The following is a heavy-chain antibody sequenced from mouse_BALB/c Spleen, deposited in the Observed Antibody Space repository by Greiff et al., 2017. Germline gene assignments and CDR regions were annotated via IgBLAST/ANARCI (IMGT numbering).Heavy chain of an antibody. CDR3: ARAGVAHYYAMDY. D-gene: IGHD1-1*02. J-gene: IGHJ4*01. V-gene: IGHV5-6-3*01. CDR2: INSNGGST. CDR1: GFTFSSYG. Sequence: EVQVVESGGGLVQPGGSLKLSCAASGFTFSSYGMSWVRQTPDKRLELVATINSNGGSTYYPDSVNGRFTISRDNAKNTLYLQMSSLKSEDTAMYYCARAGVAHYYAMDYWGQGTSVTVSS.